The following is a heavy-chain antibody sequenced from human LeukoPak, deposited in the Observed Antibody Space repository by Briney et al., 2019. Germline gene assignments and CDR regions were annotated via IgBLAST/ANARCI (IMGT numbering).Heavy chain of an antibody. J-gene: IGHJ4*02. CDR3: AVTVTTFLHFDY. D-gene: IGHD4-17*01. CDR2: ISSSGSTI. CDR1: GFTFSSYE. V-gene: IGHV3-48*03. Sequence: GGSLRLSCAASGFTFSSYEMNGVRQAPGKGLEWVSYISSSGSTIYYADSVKGRFTISRDNAKNSLYLQMNSLRAEDTAVYYCAVTVTTFLHFDYWGQGTLVTVSS.